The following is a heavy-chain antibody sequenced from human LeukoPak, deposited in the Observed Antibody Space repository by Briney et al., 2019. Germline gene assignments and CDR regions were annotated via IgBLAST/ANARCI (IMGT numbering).Heavy chain of an antibody. CDR2: IYNSVST. J-gene: IGHJ3*02. CDR3: ASSKYSRAFDI. V-gene: IGHV4-59*01. CDR1: RGSIRSDF. Sequence: ESPSLTPALSRGSIRSDFWSCIRQPPGQGLGWIGYIYNSVSTNYNPSLQSRVTISVDTSKNQFSLKLSSVTAADTAVYYCASSKYSRAFDIWGQGTMVTVSS. D-gene: IGHD5-12*01.